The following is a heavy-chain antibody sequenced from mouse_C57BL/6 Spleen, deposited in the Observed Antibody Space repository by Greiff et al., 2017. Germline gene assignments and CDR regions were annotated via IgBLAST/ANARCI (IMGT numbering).Heavy chain of an antibody. D-gene: IGHD2-3*01. CDR3: AKGAYDGYAMDY. CDR1: GYSFTSYY. J-gene: IGHJ4*01. V-gene: IGHV1-66*01. Sequence: QVQLQQSGPELVKPGASVKISCKASGYSFTSYYIHWVKQRPGQGLEWIGWIYPGSGNTKYNEKFKGKATLTADTSSSTAYMQLSSLTSEDSAVYYCAKGAYDGYAMDYWGQGTSVTVSS. CDR2: IYPGSGNT.